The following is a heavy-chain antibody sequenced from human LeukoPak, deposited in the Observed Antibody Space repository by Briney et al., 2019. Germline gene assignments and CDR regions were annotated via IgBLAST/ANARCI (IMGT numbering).Heavy chain of an antibody. CDR2: IYSGGST. J-gene: IGHJ4*02. CDR1: GFTVSSNY. D-gene: IGHD2-21*02. Sequence: GGSLRLSCVASGFTVSSNYMSWVRQAPGKGLEWVSIIYSGGSTYYTNSVRGRFTISRDNSQNTLYLQMNTLRAEDTAVYHCASGNKVTALDYWGQGTQVTVSS. CDR3: ASGNKVTALDY. V-gene: IGHV3-53*01.